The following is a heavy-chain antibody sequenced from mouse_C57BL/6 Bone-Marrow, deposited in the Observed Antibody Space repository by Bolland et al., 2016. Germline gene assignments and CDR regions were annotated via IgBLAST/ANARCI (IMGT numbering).Heavy chain of an antibody. J-gene: IGHJ2*01. V-gene: IGHV1S40*01. CDR3: ARSRGY. Sequence: EWIGQIFPASGSTYYNEMYKDKAALTVDTSSSTAYMQLSSVTSEDTAVYFCARSRGYWGQGT. CDR2: IFPASGST.